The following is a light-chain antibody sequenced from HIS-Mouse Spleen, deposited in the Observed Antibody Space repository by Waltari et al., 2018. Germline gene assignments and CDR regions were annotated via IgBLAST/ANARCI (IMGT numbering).Light chain of an antibody. Sequence: SYELTQPPSVSVSPGQTASITCSGDNSGAKYACWYPQKPGQSPVLVIYQDSKRPSGIPERFSGSNSGNTATLTISGTQAMDEADYYCQAWDSSYSVFGGGTKLTVL. J-gene: IGLJ2*01. V-gene: IGLV3-1*01. CDR3: QAWDSSYSV. CDR2: QDS. CDR1: NSGAKY.